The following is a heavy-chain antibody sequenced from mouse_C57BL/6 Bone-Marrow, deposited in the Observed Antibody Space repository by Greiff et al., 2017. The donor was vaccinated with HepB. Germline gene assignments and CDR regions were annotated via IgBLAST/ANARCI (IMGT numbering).Heavy chain of an antibody. D-gene: IGHD1-1*01. CDR1: GYTFTDHT. CDR3: ARRVDYYAMDY. CDR2: IYPRDGST. Sequence: VQVVESDAELVKPGASVKISCKVSGYTFTDHTIHWMKQRPEQGLEWIGYIYPRDGSTKYNDKFKGKATLTADKSSSTAYMQFNSLTSEDSAVYFCARRVDYYAMDYWGQGTSVTVSS. J-gene: IGHJ4*01. V-gene: IGHV1-78*01.